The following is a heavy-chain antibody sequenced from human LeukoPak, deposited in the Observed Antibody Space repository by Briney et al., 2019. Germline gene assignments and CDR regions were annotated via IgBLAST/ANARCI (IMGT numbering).Heavy chain of an antibody. CDR1: GDSISSGAYS. V-gene: IGHV4-30-2*01. CDR3: ARELWFANAPGSWLDP. Sequence: PSQTLSLTSVVYGDSISSGAYSWSWIRQPPGKGLEWIGYIFHTGSTFYNPSLKSRVTISVDNSKNQFSLRLNSVTAADTAVYYCARELWFANAPGSWLDPWGQGTLVTVSS. J-gene: IGHJ5*02. CDR2: IFHTGST. D-gene: IGHD3-10*01.